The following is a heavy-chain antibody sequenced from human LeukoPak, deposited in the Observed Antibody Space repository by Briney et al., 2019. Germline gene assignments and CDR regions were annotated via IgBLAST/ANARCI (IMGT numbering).Heavy chain of an antibody. V-gene: IGHV4-34*01. Sequence: SETLSLTXAVYGGSFSGYYWSWISQPPGKGLEWIGEINHSGSTNYNPSLKSRVTISVDTAKNQFSLKLSSVTASDTAVYYCARGAVMVSAVYSATSSRAFDYWGQGTLVTVSS. CDR1: GGSFSGYY. D-gene: IGHD2-8*01. J-gene: IGHJ4*02. CDR2: INHSGST. CDR3: ARGAVMVSAVYSATSSRAFDY.